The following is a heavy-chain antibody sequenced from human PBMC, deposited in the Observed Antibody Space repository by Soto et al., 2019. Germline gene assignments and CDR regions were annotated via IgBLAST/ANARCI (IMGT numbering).Heavy chain of an antibody. CDR1: GGTFSSYA. J-gene: IGHJ6*02. D-gene: IGHD3-10*01. Sequence: QVQLVQSGAEVKKPGSSVKVSCKASGGTFSSYAISWVRQAPGQGLEWMGGIIPIFGTANYAQKFQGRVTITADESTSTAYMELSSLRSEATAVYYCAGTYYYGSGSSGGGMYVWGQGTTVTVSS. V-gene: IGHV1-69*01. CDR2: IIPIFGTA. CDR3: AGTYYYGSGSSGGGMYV.